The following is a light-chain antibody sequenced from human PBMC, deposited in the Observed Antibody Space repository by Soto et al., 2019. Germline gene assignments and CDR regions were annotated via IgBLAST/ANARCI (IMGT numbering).Light chain of an antibody. V-gene: IGKV1-5*01. CDR1: QSIYKW. Sequence: DIRMTQSPSTLSASVGDRVTITCRASQSIYKWLAWYQQKPGKAPKLLIYDAFNLQSGVPSRLRGSGSGTEFTLTISGLQPDDFATYYCQQYSDYPWTFGQGTKVEI. CDR2: DAF. CDR3: QQYSDYPWT. J-gene: IGKJ1*01.